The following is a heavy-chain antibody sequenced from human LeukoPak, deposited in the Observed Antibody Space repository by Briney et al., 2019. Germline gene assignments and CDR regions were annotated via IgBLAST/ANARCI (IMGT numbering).Heavy chain of an antibody. D-gene: IGHD5-18*01. J-gene: IGHJ4*02. CDR2: ISWNSGSI. Sequence: PGGSLRLSCAASGFTFDDYAMHWVRQAPGKGLEWVSGISWNSGSIGYADSVKCRFTISRDNAKNSLYLQMNSLRAEDTALYYCAKDMRRGYSYGYFDYWGQGTLVTVSS. V-gene: IGHV3-9*01. CDR3: AKDMRRGYSYGYFDY. CDR1: GFTFDDYA.